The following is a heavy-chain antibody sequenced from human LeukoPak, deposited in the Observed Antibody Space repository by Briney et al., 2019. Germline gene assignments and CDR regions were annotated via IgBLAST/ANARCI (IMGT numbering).Heavy chain of an antibody. CDR3: ARELIWFGIHDAFDI. V-gene: IGHV3-30-3*01. CDR2: ISYDGSNK. J-gene: IGHJ3*02. CDR1: GFTFSSYA. D-gene: IGHD3-10*01. Sequence: GGSLRLFCAASGFTFSSYAMHWVRQAPGKGLEWVAVISYDGSNKYYADSVKGRFTISRDNSKNTLYLQMNSLRAEDTAVYYCARELIWFGIHDAFDIWGQGTMVTVSS.